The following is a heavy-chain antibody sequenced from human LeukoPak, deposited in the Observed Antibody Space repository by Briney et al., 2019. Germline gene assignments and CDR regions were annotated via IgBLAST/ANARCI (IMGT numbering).Heavy chain of an antibody. CDR2: INEDGSVK. J-gene: IGHJ5*02. V-gene: IGHV3-7*01. D-gene: IGHD5-18*01. CDR3: ARSSAYSYGP. Sequence: QTGGSLRLSCAASGFTFTSYWMTWVRQAPGKGLEWLTNINEDGSVKHYVDSVRGRFTISRDNAKSSLYLQMNSLRAEDTAVYYRARSSAYSYGPWGQGTLVTVS. CDR1: GFTFTSYW.